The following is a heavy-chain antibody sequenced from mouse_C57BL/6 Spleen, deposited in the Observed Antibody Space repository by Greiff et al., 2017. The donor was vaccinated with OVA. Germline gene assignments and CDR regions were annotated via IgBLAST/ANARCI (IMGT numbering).Heavy chain of an antibody. CDR1: GFSLTSYG. J-gene: IGHJ4*01. CDR3: AKKGDYGSPYAMDY. CDR2: IWRGGST. V-gene: IGHV2-5*01. D-gene: IGHD1-1*01. Sequence: VKVVESGPGLVQPSQSLSITCTVSGFSLTSYGVHWVRQSPGKGLEWLGVIWRGGSTDYNAAFMSRLSITKDNSKSQVFFKMNSLQADDTAIYYCAKKGDYGSPYAMDYWGQGTSVTVSS.